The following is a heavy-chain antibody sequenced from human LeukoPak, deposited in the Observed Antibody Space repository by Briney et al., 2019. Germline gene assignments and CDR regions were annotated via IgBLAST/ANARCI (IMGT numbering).Heavy chain of an antibody. D-gene: IGHD3-3*01. Sequence: GASVKVSCKASGYTFTNFGVTWVRQAPGQGLEWMGWISPYNGDTDYAQKLQGRATMTTDTSTSTAYMELRSLRSDDTAVYYCARIDWSGYYQYYYYGMDVWGQGTTVTVSS. J-gene: IGHJ6*02. CDR1: GYTFTNFG. CDR2: ISPYNGDT. CDR3: ARIDWSGYYQYYYYGMDV. V-gene: IGHV1-18*01.